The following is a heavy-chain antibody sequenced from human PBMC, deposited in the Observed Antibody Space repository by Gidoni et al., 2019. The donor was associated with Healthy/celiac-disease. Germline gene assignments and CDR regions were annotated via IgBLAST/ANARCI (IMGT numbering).Heavy chain of an antibody. V-gene: IGHV4-34*01. CDR3: ARGRYDYYGSGSYYRGYYYYYGMDV. J-gene: IGHJ6*02. Sequence: QVQLQQWGAGLLKPSETLSLTCAVYGGSFSGYYWSWIRQPPGKGLEWIGEINHSGSTNYNPSLKSRVTISVDTSKNQFSLKLSSVTAADTAVYYCARGRYDYYGSGSYYRGYYYYYGMDVWGQGTTVTVSS. CDR1: GGSFSGYY. D-gene: IGHD3-10*01. CDR2: INHSGST.